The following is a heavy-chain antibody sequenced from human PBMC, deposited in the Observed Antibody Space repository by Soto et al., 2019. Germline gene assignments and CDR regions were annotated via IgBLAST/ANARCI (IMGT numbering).Heavy chain of an antibody. Sequence: QVYLLQSGAEVKKVGASVTVSCKTSGYTFSAYYVHWARRAPGRGFQWLGWINPSNEVTTFSEFFQGRITMTRDTPTNTVHVEWNRLTSDDTAVYYCRRGGWGDPPIASWGQGTQVTVSS. CDR3: RRGGWGDPPIAS. D-gene: IGHD1-26*01. V-gene: IGHV1-2*02. CDR2: INPSNEVT. CDR1: GYTFSAYY. J-gene: IGHJ4*02.